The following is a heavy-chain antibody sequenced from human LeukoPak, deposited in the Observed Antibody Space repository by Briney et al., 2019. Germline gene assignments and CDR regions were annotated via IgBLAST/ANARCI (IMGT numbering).Heavy chain of an antibody. J-gene: IGHJ4*02. D-gene: IGHD2-2*01. CDR2: TSYDGSNK. Sequence: GGSLRLSCAASGFTFSSYGMRWVRQAPGKGLEWVAVTSYDGSNKYYADSVKGRFTISRDNSKNTLYLQMNSLRAEDTAVYYCAKDRGGCTSTSCYYFDSWGQGTLVTVSS. CDR3: AKDRGGCTSTSCYYFDS. V-gene: IGHV3-30*18. CDR1: GFTFSSYG.